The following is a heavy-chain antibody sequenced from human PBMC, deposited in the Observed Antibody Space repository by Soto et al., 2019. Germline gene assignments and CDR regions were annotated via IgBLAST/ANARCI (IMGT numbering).Heavy chain of an antibody. CDR3: ARVFIYRSRNWFGP. V-gene: IGHV4-59*01. D-gene: IGHD2-21*01. Sequence: PSGSLSLTCTVSGGSLSNYDWNWFRQPPGKGLEWIGHIYNVGNTNYNLSPKSRVTMSVDTSKNQFSLNLNSVTTTATPVYYCARVFIYRSRNWFGPRGQGILATAPS. CDR1: GGSLSNYD. J-gene: IGHJ5*02. CDR2: IYNVGNT.